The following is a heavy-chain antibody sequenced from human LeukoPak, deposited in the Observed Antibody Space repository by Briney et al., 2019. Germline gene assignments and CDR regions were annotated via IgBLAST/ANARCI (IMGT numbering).Heavy chain of an antibody. CDR2: ISSSSSYI. CDR1: GFTFSSYS. CDR3: AKGFDFWSSFDY. J-gene: IGHJ4*02. D-gene: IGHD3-3*01. Sequence: GGSLRLSCAASGFTFSSYSMNWVRQAPGKGLEWVSSISSSSSYIYYADSVKGRFTISRDNSKNSLYLQMNSLRTEDTALYYCAKGFDFWSSFDYWGQGTLVTVSS. V-gene: IGHV3-21*04.